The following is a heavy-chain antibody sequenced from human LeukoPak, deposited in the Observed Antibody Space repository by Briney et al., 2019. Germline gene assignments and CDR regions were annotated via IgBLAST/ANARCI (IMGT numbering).Heavy chain of an antibody. V-gene: IGHV4-59*08. J-gene: IGHJ4*02. D-gene: IGHD6-13*01. CDR2: IFYSGST. CDR3: ARQKSATGTQNDY. Sequence: SETLSLTCTVSGGSISSYYWSWIRQPPGKGLEWIGYIFYSGSTNYNPSLKSRVTISVDTSKNQFSLRLSSVAAADTAVYYCARQKSATGTQNDYWGQGTLVTVSS. CDR1: GGSISSYY.